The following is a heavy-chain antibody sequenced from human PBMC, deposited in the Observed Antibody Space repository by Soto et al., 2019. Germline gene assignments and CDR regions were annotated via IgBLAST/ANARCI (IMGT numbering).Heavy chain of an antibody. CDR2: ISSSSSYI. CDR3: ASIRGNWPNY. V-gene: IGHV3-21*01. CDR1: GFTFSSYS. J-gene: IGHJ4*02. D-gene: IGHD2-15*01. Sequence: PGGPLRLSCAASGFTFSSYSMNWVRQAPGKGLEWVSSISSSSSYIYYADSVKGRFTISRDNAKNSLYLQMNSLRAEDTAVYYCASIRGNWPNYWGQGTLVTVSS.